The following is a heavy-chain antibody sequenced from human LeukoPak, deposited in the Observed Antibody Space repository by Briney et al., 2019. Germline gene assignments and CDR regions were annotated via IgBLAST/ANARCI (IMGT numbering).Heavy chain of an antibody. CDR2: IYHSGST. CDR3: ARGLLFDY. J-gene: IGHJ4*02. Sequence: PSETLSLTCAVSGGSISSGGSSWSWIRQPPGKGLEWIGYIYHSGSTYYNPSLKSRVTISVDRSKNQFSLKLSSVTAADTAVYYCARGLLFDYWGQGTLVTVSS. V-gene: IGHV4-30-2*01. CDR1: GGSISSGGSS.